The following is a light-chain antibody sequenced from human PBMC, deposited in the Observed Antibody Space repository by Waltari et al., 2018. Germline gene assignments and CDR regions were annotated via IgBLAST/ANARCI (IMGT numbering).Light chain of an antibody. CDR2: EAG. J-gene: IGLJ1*01. CDR3: CSYAVTFHYV. Sequence: QSALTQPASVSGSPGQSITISCTGTGSDVGGYNLVSWYQQYPGKAPQLILYEAGRWPSGVSASFSGSKSGCTASLPISGLQAEDEADYYCCSYAVTFHYVFGTGTKVAVL. V-gene: IGLV2-23*01. CDR1: GSDVGGYNL.